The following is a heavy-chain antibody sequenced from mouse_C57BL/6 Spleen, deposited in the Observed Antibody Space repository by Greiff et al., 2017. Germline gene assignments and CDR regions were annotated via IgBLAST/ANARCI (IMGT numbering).Heavy chain of an antibody. Sequence: VQLQQSGAELVRPGASVKLSCTASGFNIKDYYMHWVKQRPEQGLEWIGRIDPEDGDTEYAPKFQGKATMTADTSSNTAYLQLSSLTSEDTAVYYCTTSITTVVASYYFDYWGQGTTRTVSS. CDR3: TTSITTVVASYYFDY. V-gene: IGHV14-1*01. D-gene: IGHD1-1*01. CDR2: IDPEDGDT. J-gene: IGHJ2*01. CDR1: GFNIKDYY.